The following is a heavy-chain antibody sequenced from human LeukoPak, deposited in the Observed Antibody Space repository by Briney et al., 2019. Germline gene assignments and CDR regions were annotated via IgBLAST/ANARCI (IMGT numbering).Heavy chain of an antibody. D-gene: IGHD2-15*01. J-gene: IGHJ3*02. CDR1: GGSISSGDYY. CDR3: AREHSSGDAFDI. V-gene: IGHV4-30-4*01. CDR2: IYYSGST. Sequence: SQTLSLTCTVSGGSISSGDYYWSWIRQPPGKGLEWIGYIYYSGSTYYNPSLKSRVTISVDTSKNQFSLKLSSVTAADTAVYYCAREHSSGDAFDIWGQGTMVTVSS.